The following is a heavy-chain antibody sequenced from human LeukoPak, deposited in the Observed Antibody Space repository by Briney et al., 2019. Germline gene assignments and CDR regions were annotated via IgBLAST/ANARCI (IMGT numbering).Heavy chain of an antibody. D-gene: IGHD1-26*01. V-gene: IGHV3-23*01. CDR1: GFTFSNYP. Sequence: GGSLRLSCAASGFTFSNYPMSWVRQAPGKGLEAVSGISGSGGSTDYANTVQGRFTISRDNSKDTLYLQMNSLRAEDTALYYCAKIIYNGSYWIDYWGQGTLVTVSS. CDR3: AKIIYNGSYWIDY. J-gene: IGHJ4*02. CDR2: ISGSGGST.